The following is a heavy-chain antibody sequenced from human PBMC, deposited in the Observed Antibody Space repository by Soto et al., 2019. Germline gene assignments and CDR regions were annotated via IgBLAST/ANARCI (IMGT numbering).Heavy chain of an antibody. V-gene: IGHV4-34*01. Sequence: QVQLQQWGAGVLKPSETLSLTCAVYGGSFSGYYWSWIRQPPGKGLAGIGEINHSGRPNYHPSLKSPFNLSVDTCKKQPSREPGSVTGADTAVYSCAGRGRALVRGGWDYALVFQHWGQSTLVTFS. D-gene: IGHD2-2*01. CDR2: INHSGRP. J-gene: IGHJ1*01. CDR1: GGSFSGYY. CDR3: AGRGRALVRGGWDYALVFQH.